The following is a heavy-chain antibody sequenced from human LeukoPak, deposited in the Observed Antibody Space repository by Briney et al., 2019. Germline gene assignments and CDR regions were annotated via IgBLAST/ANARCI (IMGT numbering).Heavy chain of an antibody. V-gene: IGHV4-34*01. Sequence: PSETPSLTCAVYGGSFSGYYWSWIRQPPGKGLEWIGEINHSGSTNYNPSLKSRVTISVDTSKNQFPLKLSSVTAADTAVYYCARAYYYGSGSFPWGQGTLVTVSS. J-gene: IGHJ5*02. D-gene: IGHD3-10*01. CDR1: GGSFSGYY. CDR2: INHSGST. CDR3: ARAYYYGSGSFP.